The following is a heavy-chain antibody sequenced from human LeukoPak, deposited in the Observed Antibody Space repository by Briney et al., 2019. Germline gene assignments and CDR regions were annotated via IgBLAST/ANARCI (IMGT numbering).Heavy chain of an antibody. CDR2: ISWDGGST. CDR3: AKDGYSGSYGGVYFDY. V-gene: IGHV3-43*01. CDR1: GFTFDDYT. Sequence: GRSLRLSCAASGFTFDDYTMHWVRQAPGKGLEWVSLISWDGGSTYYADSVKGRFTISRDNSKNSLYLQMNSLRTEDTALYYCAKDGYSGSYGGVYFDYWGQGTLVTVSS. D-gene: IGHD1-26*01. J-gene: IGHJ4*02.